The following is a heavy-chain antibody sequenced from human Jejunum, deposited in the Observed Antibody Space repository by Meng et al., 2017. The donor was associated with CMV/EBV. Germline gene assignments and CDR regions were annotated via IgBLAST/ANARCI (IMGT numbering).Heavy chain of an antibody. CDR2: ISPNSGGT. D-gene: IGHD6-6*01. V-gene: IGHV1-2*02. J-gene: IGHJ4*02. CDR1: GSTLAGYY. CDR3: ARQTGSSFYFDY. Sequence: ASGSTLAGYYMHWVRQAPGQGLGWMGWISPNSGGTNYAQRFQGRVTMTGDTSITTAYMELSKLRSDDTAVYYCARQTGSSFYFDYWGQGTLVTVSS.